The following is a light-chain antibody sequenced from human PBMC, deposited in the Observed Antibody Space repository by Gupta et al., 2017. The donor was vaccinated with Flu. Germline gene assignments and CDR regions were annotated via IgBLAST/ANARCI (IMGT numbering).Light chain of an antibody. J-gene: IGKJ2*03. V-gene: IGKV1-5*03. CDR2: KAS. CDR3: QQYNSYSYS. Sequence: QMTQSPSTLSASVGDRVTITCRASQSISSWLAWYQQKPGKAPKLLIYKASSLESGVPSRFSGSGSGTEFTLTISSLQPDDFATYYCQQYNSYSYSFGQGTKLEIK. CDR1: QSISSW.